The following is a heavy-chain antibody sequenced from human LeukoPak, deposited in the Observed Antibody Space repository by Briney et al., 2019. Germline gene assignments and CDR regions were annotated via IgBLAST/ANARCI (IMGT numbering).Heavy chain of an antibody. CDR1: GGTFISYA. CDR2: IIPIFGTA. V-gene: IGHV1-69*13. J-gene: IGHJ6*02. CDR3: ARDITPPAGYYYYGMDV. Sequence: ASVKVSCKASGGTFISYAISWVRQAPGQGLEWMGGIIPIFGTANYAQKFQGRVTITADESTSTAYMELSSLRSEDTAVYYCARDITPPAGYYYYGMDVWGQGTTVTVSS. D-gene: IGHD6-13*01.